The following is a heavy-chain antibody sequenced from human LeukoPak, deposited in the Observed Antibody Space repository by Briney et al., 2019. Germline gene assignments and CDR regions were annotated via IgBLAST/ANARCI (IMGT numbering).Heavy chain of an antibody. CDR1: GGSFSGYY. D-gene: IGHD3-22*01. J-gene: IGHJ1*01. CDR3: ARLSLPQYYYDSSGYYGNFQH. CDR2: TYHSGGT. V-gene: IGHV4-34*01. Sequence: KPSETLSLTCDVYGGSFSGYYWSWIRQPPRKGLEWIGETYHSGGTYYNPSLKSRVTMSVDTSKNQFSLKLSSVAAADTAVYYCARLSLPQYYYDSSGYYGNFQHWGQGTLVTVSS.